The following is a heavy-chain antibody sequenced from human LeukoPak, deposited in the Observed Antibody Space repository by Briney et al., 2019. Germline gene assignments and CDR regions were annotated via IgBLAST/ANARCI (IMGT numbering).Heavy chain of an antibody. D-gene: IGHD6-19*01. CDR2: ISGSGGST. Sequence: GGSLRLSCAASGFTFSSYAMSWVRQAPGKGLECVSAISGSGGSTYYADSVKGRFTISRDNSKNTLYLQMNSLRAEDTAVYYCAKVHSGPTGYFDYWGQGTLVTVSS. V-gene: IGHV3-23*01. CDR1: GFTFSSYA. J-gene: IGHJ4*02. CDR3: AKVHSGPTGYFDY.